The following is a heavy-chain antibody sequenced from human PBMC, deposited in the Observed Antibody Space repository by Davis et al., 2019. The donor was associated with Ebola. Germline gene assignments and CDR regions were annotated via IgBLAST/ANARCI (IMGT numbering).Heavy chain of an antibody. V-gene: IGHV5-51*01. CDR1: GYSFTSYW. D-gene: IGHD3-16*02. CDR3: ARQAGGYDYIWGSYRTLDY. CDR2: IYPGDSDT. J-gene: IGHJ4*02. Sequence: GESLKISCKGSGYSFTSYWIGWVRQTPGKGLEWMGIIYPGDSDTRYSPSFQGQVTISADKSISTAYLQWSSLKASDAAMYYCARQAGGYDYIWGSYRTLDYWGQGTLVTVSS.